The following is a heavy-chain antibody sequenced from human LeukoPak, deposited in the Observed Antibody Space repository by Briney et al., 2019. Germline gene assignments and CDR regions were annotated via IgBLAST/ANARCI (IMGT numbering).Heavy chain of an antibody. Sequence: KPSETLSLTCAVYGGSFSGYYWGWIRQPPGKGLEWIGEINHSGSTNYNPSLKSRVTISVDTSKNQFSLKLSSVTAADTAVYYCARHVATTLFDYWGQGTLVTVSS. CDR1: GGSFSGYY. D-gene: IGHD1-26*01. CDR3: ARHVATTLFDY. J-gene: IGHJ4*02. CDR2: INHSGST. V-gene: IGHV4-34*01.